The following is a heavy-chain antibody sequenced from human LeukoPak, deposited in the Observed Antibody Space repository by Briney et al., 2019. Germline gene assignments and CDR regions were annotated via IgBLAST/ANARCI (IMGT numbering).Heavy chain of an antibody. V-gene: IGHV1-69*05. CDR1: GGTFSSYA. CDR2: IIPIFGTA. CDR3: ARDRTIFGVVLEVQDAFDI. D-gene: IGHD3-3*01. J-gene: IGHJ3*02. Sequence: SVKDSCRASGGTFSSYAISWVRQAPGQGLEWMGRIIPIFGTANYAQKFQGRVTITTDESTITAYMELSSLRSEDTAVYYCARDRTIFGVVLEVQDAFDIWGQGTMVTVSS.